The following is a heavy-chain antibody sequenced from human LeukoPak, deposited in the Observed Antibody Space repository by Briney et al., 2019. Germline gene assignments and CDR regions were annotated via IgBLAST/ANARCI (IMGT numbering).Heavy chain of an antibody. J-gene: IGHJ4*02. D-gene: IGHD3-22*01. CDR2: ISYDGSNK. CDR1: GFTFSSYT. V-gene: IGHV3-30*04. Sequence: PGGSLRLSCAASGFTFSSYTIHWVRQAPGKGLEWVAVISYDGSNKYYAVSVRGRFTISRDNSKNTLYLQMNSLRAEDTAVYYCARDHYYDSSGYLDYWGQGTLVTVSS. CDR3: ARDHYYDSSGYLDY.